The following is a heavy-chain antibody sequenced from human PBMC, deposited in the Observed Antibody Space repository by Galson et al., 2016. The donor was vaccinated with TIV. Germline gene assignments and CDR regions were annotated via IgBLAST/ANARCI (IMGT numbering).Heavy chain of an antibody. CDR2: IIPIHGSA. CDR1: GDTFTTYT. V-gene: IGHV1-69*13. CDR3: ARDLPCGGDCYFFDY. J-gene: IGHJ4*02. D-gene: IGHD2-21*01. Sequence: SVKVSCKASGDTFTTYTISWVRQAPGQGLEWMGGIIPIHGSANHAQKFQGRVTISADASTNTIHLELSSLRSEDTAVYYCARDLPCGGDCYFFDYWGQGTLVAVSS.